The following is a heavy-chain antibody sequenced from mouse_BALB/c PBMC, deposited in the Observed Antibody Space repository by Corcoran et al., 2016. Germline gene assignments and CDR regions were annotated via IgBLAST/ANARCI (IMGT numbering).Heavy chain of an antibody. CDR1: GFNIKDTY. D-gene: IGHD3-2*01. V-gene: IGHV14-3*02. CDR2: IDPANGNT. Sequence: EVQLQQSGAELVKPGASVKLSCTASGFNIKDTYMHWMKQRPEQGLEWIGRIDPANGNTKYDPKFQGEATLTADTSSNTAYLQLSSLTSEYTAVYYCARGRGQLGLFAYWGQGTLVTVSA. J-gene: IGHJ3*01. CDR3: ARGRGQLGLFAY.